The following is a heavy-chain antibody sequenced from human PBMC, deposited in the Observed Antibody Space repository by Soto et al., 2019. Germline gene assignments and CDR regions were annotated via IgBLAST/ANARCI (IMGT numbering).Heavy chain of an antibody. CDR3: ARGPKYRITFGGVIGRPFDY. Sequence: SETLSLTCAVYGGSFSGYYWSWIRQPPGKGLEWIGEINHSGSTNYNPSLKSRVTISVDTSKNQFSLKLSSVTAADTAVYYCARGPKYRITFGGVIGRPFDYWGQGTLVTVSS. D-gene: IGHD3-16*02. CDR2: INHSGST. CDR1: GGSFSGYY. J-gene: IGHJ4*02. V-gene: IGHV4-34*01.